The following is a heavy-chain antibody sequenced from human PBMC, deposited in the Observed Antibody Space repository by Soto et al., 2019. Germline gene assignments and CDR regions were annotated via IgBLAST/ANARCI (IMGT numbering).Heavy chain of an antibody. Sequence: SVKVSCKASGGTFSSYAISWVRQAPGQGLEWMGGIIPIFGTANYAQKFQGRVTITADDSTSTAYMELSSLRSEDTAVYYCARGFRFVVVPAAIAYGMDVWGQGTTVTVSS. CDR1: GGTFSSYA. J-gene: IGHJ6*02. D-gene: IGHD2-2*02. V-gene: IGHV1-69*01. CDR3: ARGFRFVVVPAAIAYGMDV. CDR2: IIPIFGTA.